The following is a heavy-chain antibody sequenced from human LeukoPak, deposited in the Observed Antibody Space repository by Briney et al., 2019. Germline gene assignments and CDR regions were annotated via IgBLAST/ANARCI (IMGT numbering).Heavy chain of an antibody. D-gene: IGHD2-2*01. J-gene: IGHJ4*02. CDR3: ARGRAVIVPAYYFDY. CDR2: ISGSGDST. CDR1: GFTFSSYA. Sequence: GGSLRLSCAASGFTFSSYAMSWVRQAPGKGLEWVSGISGSGDSTYYADSVKGRFTISRDNSKNSLYLQMNSLRAEDTAVYYCARGRAVIVPAYYFDYWGQGTLVTVSS. V-gene: IGHV3-23*01.